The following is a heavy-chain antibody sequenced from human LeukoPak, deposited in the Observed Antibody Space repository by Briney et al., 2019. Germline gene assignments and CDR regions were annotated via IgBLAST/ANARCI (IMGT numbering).Heavy chain of an antibody. CDR1: GFIFTDYY. J-gene: IGHJ4*02. CDR2: IGSGGRTI. CDR3: ARDRDYYDSSGYYSPGDY. Sequence: GRSLRLSCAASGFIFTDYYMSWIRQAPGKGLEWISYIGSGGRTIYYADSVKGRFTISRDNAKNSIYLQMHSLRAEDTAVYYCARDRDYYDSSGYYSPGDYWGQGTLVTVSS. V-gene: IGHV3-11*04. D-gene: IGHD3-22*01.